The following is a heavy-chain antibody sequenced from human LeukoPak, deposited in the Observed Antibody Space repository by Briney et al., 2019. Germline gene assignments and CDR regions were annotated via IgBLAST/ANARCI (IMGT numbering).Heavy chain of an antibody. CDR3: ARDQGIYYGSGSYKTLSQVDY. CDR2: INWNGGST. D-gene: IGHD3-10*01. V-gene: IGHV3-20*04. CDR1: GFTFDDYG. Sequence: GGSLRLSCAASGFTFDDYGMSWVRQAPGKGLEWVSGINWNGGSTGYADSVKGRFTISRDNAKNSPYLQMNSLRAEDTALYYCARDQGIYYGSGSYKTLSQVDYWGQGTLVTVSS. J-gene: IGHJ4*02.